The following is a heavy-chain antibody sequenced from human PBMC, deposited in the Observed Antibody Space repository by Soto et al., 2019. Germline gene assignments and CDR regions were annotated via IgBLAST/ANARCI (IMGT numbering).Heavy chain of an antibody. CDR2: ISAYNGNT. CDR3: ARDSPRYCSSTSCPPNYYYGMDV. CDR1: GYTFTSYG. Sequence: GASVKVSCKASGYTFTSYGISWVRQAPGQGLEWMGWISAYNGNTNYAQKLQGRVTMTTDTSTSTAYMELRSLRSDDTAVYYCARDSPRYCSSTSCPPNYYYGMDVWGQGTTVTVSS. D-gene: IGHD2-2*01. J-gene: IGHJ6*02. V-gene: IGHV1-18*01.